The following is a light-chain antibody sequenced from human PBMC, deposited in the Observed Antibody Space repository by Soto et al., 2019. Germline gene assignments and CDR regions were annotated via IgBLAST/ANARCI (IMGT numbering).Light chain of an antibody. CDR2: EVS. J-gene: IGLJ1*01. Sequence: QSALTQPASVSGSPGQSITISCTETSSDVGGYDYVSWYQQHPGKAPKLMIYEVSNRPSGVSNRFSGSKSGNTASLTISGLQAEDETDYYCSLYTNSSTFVFGTGTKLTVL. V-gene: IGLV2-14*01. CDR1: SSDVGGYDY. CDR3: SLYTNSSTFV.